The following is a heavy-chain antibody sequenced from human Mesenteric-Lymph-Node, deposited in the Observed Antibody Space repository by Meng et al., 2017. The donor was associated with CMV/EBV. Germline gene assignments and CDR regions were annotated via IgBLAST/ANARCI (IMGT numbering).Heavy chain of an antibody. J-gene: IGHJ4*02. CDR2: IKQDGSEK. Sequence: GGSLKISCAASGFTFGSYWMSWVRQAPGKGLEWVANIKQDGSEKYYVDSVKGRFTISRDNAKNSLYLQMNSLRAEDTAVYYCASCSSTSCYGYWGQGTLVTVSS. V-gene: IGHV3-7*01. CDR3: ASCSSTSCYGY. D-gene: IGHD2-2*01. CDR1: GFTFGSYW.